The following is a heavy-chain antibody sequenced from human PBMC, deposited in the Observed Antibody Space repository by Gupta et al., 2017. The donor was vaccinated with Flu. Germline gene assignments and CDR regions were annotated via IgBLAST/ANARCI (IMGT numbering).Heavy chain of an antibody. V-gene: IGHV3-13*01. CDR3: VRGWAGLDV. D-gene: IGHD3-16*01. Sequence: EVQLVESGGDFVQPGGSLRLSCAASGVIFSHHDIQWVRQVPGEGLEWVAGISTTGDTYYRDSVKGRFTVSRDNAINSVFLQMNFLKAEDTAVYYCVRGWAGLDVWGQGTTVTVSS. J-gene: IGHJ6*02. CDR2: ISTTGDT. CDR1: GVIFSHHD.